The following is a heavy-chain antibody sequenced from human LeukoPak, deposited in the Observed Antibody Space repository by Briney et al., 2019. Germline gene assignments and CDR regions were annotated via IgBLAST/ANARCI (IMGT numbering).Heavy chain of an antibody. CDR3: ARYGLVFSFDP. Sequence: KPSETLSLTCAVFGESFSGYYWGWIRQPPGKGLEWIGEINHSGNTHYNPSLKSRVTISVDTSKNQFSLKLSSVTAADTAVYYCARYGLVFSFDPWGQGTLITVSS. CDR2: INHSGNT. J-gene: IGHJ5*02. V-gene: IGHV4-34*01. D-gene: IGHD2-21*01. CDR1: GESFSGYY.